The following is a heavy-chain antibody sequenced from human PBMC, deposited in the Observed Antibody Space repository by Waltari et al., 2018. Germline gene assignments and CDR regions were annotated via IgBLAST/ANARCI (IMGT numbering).Heavy chain of an antibody. J-gene: IGHJ6*02. D-gene: IGHD3-16*01. CDR1: GFTFSDFE. CDR3: ARRFNL. V-gene: IGHV3-48*03. CDR2: INTGGNII. Sequence: EERLVESGGNLVQPGGSLTLSCAASGFTFSDFEMKWVRRSPGKGLEWVSYINTGGNIIYQADSVKDRFTISRDNAKNSLYLQMDSLRVEDTAIYYCARRFNLWGPGTTVTVSS.